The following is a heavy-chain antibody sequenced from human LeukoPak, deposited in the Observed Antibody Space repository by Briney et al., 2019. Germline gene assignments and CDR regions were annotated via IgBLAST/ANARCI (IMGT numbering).Heavy chain of an antibody. V-gene: IGHV3-30-3*01. J-gene: IGHJ2*01. Sequence: GGSLRLSCAASGFTFSSYAMHWVRQAPGKGLEWVAVISYDGSNKYYADSVKGRFTISRDNSKNTLYLQMNSLRAEDTAVYYCARAPGDYAHWYFDLWGRGTPVTVSS. D-gene: IGHD4-17*01. CDR2: ISYDGSNK. CDR3: ARAPGDYAHWYFDL. CDR1: GFTFSSYA.